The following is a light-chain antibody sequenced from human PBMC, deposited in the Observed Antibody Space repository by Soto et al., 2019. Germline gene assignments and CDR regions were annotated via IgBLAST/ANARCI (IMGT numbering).Light chain of an antibody. Sequence: QAVVTQPASVSGSPGQSITISCTGTSSDVGGYNYVSWYQQHPGKAPKLMIYDVSNRPSGVSNRFSGSKSGNTASLTISGLQAVDEADYYCSSYTSSSIYVVFGGGTKLTVL. J-gene: IGLJ2*01. CDR3: SSYTSSSIYVV. V-gene: IGLV2-14*01. CDR2: DVS. CDR1: SSDVGGYNY.